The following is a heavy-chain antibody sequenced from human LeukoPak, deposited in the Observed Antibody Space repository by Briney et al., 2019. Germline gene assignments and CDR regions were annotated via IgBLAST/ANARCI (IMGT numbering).Heavy chain of an antibody. CDR1: GGSISSYY. D-gene: IGHD6-13*01. V-gene: IGHV4-4*07. Sequence: SETLSLTCTVSGGSISSYYWSWIRQPAGKGLEWIGRIYTSGSTNYNPSLKSRVTMSVDTSKNQFSLKLSSVTAADTAVYYCAREDQQLVQFYYYYYMDVWGQGTLVTVSS. CDR2: IYTSGST. J-gene: IGHJ6*03. CDR3: AREDQQLVQFYYYYYMDV.